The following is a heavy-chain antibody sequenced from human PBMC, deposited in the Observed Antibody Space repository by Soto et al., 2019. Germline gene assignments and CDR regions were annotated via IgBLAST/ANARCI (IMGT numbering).Heavy chain of an antibody. D-gene: IGHD3-9*01. CDR3: AHDAGYFHNKD. CDR2: LYWDDDK. V-gene: IGHV2-5*02. CDR1: GFSLSTRGVG. Sequence: QITVRESGPTLVKPTQTLTLTCTFSGFSLSTRGVGVGWIRQPTGKALEWLALLYWDDDKRYSPSLKSRLTITTDTSKHQVVLKMTNMDPVDTATYYCAHDAGYFHNKDWGQGTLVTVAS. J-gene: IGHJ4*02.